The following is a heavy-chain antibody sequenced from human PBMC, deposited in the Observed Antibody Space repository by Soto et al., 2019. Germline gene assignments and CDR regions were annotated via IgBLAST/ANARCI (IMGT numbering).Heavy chain of an antibody. CDR2: INPSGGST. CDR1: GYTFTSYY. J-gene: IGHJ4*02. D-gene: IGHD2-2*01. CDR3: AIVVVPAAIPDY. Sequence: QVQLVQSGAEVKKPGASVKVSCKASGYTFTSYYMHWVRQAPGQGLEWMGIINPSGGSTSYAQKCQGRVTMTRDKSKSTGYMELSSLRSEDTGVYCCAIVVVPAAIPDYWGQGTLVTVSS. V-gene: IGHV1-46*03.